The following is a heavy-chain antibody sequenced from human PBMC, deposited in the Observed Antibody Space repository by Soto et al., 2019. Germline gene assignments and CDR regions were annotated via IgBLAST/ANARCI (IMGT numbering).Heavy chain of an antibody. CDR1: GFTFSSYG. J-gene: IGHJ6*02. Sequence: GGSLRLSCAASGFTFSSYGMLWVRQAPGKGLEWVAVIWYDGSNKYYADSVKGRFTISRDNSKNTLYLQMNSLRAEDTAVYYCARESSSWYRAYYYYGMDVWGQGTTVTVSS. CDR2: IWYDGSNK. V-gene: IGHV3-33*01. D-gene: IGHD6-13*01. CDR3: ARESSSWYRAYYYYGMDV.